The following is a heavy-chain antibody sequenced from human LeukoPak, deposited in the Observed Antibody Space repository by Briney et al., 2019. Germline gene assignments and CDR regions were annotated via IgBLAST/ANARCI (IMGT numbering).Heavy chain of an antibody. Sequence: PGGSLRLSCTGSGFTFSGYWMHWVRQAPGKGLVWVSRINSDGSDMSYADSVKGRFTISRDNAKNTLYLQMNSLRAEDTAVYYCAREANLDWYFDLWGRGTLVTVSS. CDR3: AREANLDWYFDL. CDR2: INSDGSDM. D-gene: IGHD4/OR15-4a*01. J-gene: IGHJ2*01. V-gene: IGHV3-74*01. CDR1: GFTFSGYW.